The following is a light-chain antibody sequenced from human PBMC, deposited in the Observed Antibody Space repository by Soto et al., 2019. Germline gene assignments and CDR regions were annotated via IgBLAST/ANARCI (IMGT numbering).Light chain of an antibody. CDR3: QQANSFPLS. Sequence: EIQMTQPQSSVFAALRARVTSTYRASQDLSSPLALYQQKPGQAPKLLIYAASLLKSGVPSRFSGSGSGTDFTLAIRSLLPEDFAKYDCQQANSFPLSFGGGTMVDIK. CDR1: QDLSSP. J-gene: IGKJ4*01. V-gene: IGKV1-12*01. CDR2: AAS.